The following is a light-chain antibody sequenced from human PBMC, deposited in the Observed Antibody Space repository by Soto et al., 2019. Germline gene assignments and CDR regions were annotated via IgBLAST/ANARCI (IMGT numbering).Light chain of an antibody. J-gene: IGLJ3*02. Sequence: SVLTQPPSVSGAPGQRVTISCTGSSSNIGAGKYVHWYQQLPGRAPKLLIYGDTNRPSGVPDRFSASKSGTSASLAITGLQAEDEADYHCQSYDRGLSASVFGGGTKVTVL. CDR3: QSYDRGLSASV. CDR2: GDT. V-gene: IGLV1-40*01. CDR1: SSNIGAGKY.